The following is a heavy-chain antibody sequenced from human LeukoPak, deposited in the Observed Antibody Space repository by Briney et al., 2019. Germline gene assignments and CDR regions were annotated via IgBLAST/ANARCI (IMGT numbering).Heavy chain of an antibody. CDR3: TTYMAARPDNFGF. Sequence: GGSLRLSCAASGFTVSSNYMSWVRQAPGMGLEWVGRIKSKTSGGTTDYAAPVEGRFTISRDDSKNTLFLQMNSLKTEDTAFYYCTTYMAARPDNFGFWGQGTLVTVSS. V-gene: IGHV3-15*01. D-gene: IGHD6-6*01. CDR2: IKSKTSGGTT. CDR1: GFTVSSNY. J-gene: IGHJ4*02.